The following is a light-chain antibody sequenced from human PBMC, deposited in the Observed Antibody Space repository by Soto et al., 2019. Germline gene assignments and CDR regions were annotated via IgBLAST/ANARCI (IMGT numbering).Light chain of an antibody. Sequence: QSVLTQPPSVSGAPGQRVTISCTGSSSNIGAGYDVHWYQQLPGTAPKLLIYGNSNRPSGVPDRFSGCKSGTSASLAITGLQAEAEADYYCQSYDSSLSGSAVFGGGTQLTVL. CDR3: QSYDSSLSGSAV. CDR2: GNS. CDR1: SSNIGAGYD. J-gene: IGLJ7*01. V-gene: IGLV1-40*01.